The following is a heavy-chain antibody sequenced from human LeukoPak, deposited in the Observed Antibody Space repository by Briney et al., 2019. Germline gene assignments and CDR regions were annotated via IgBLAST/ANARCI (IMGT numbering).Heavy chain of an antibody. Sequence: ASVKVSCKSSGYTFTSYYMHWVRQAPGQGLEWMGIINPSGGSTSYAQKFQGRVTMTRDTSTRTVYMELSSLRSEDTAVYYCAMGESYYYLAYWGQGTLVTVSS. CDR3: AMGESYYYLAY. CDR2: INPSGGST. J-gene: IGHJ4*02. CDR1: GYTFTSYY. D-gene: IGHD1-26*01. V-gene: IGHV1-46*01.